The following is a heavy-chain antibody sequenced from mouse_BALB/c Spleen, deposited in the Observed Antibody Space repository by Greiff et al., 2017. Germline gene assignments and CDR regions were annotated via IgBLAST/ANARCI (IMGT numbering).Heavy chain of an antibody. Sequence: EVHLVESGGDLVKPGGSLKLSCAASGFTFSSYGMSWVRQTPDKRLEWVATISSGGSYTYYPDSVKGRFTISRDNAKNTLYLQMSSLKSEDTAMYYCASQLRRRDAWFAYWGQGTLVTVSA. J-gene: IGHJ3*01. CDR1: GFTFSSYG. V-gene: IGHV5-6*01. CDR3: ASQLRRRDAWFAY. CDR2: ISSGGSYT. D-gene: IGHD2-12*01.